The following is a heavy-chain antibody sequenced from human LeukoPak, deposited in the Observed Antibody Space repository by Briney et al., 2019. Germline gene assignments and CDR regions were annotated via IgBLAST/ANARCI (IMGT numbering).Heavy chain of an antibody. V-gene: IGHV3-30*02. Sequence: GGSLRLSCAASGFTFSSYGMHWVRQAPGKGLEWVAFIRYDGSNKYYADSVKGRFTISRDNSKNTLYLQMNSLRAEDTAVYYCAKVIKVGATQGMDVWGKETTVTISS. CDR1: GFTFSSYG. D-gene: IGHD1-26*01. CDR2: IRYDGSNK. CDR3: AKVIKVGATQGMDV. J-gene: IGHJ6*03.